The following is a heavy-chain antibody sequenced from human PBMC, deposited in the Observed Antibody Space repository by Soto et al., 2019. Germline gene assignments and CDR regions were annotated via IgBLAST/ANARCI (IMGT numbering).Heavy chain of an antibody. J-gene: IGHJ5*02. Sequence: SQTLSLTCTVSGGXITTTNYYWGWIRQPPGQGLEWIGSIYYSGTTYYNPSLKSRVTISGDTSKKQFSLKLTSVTAADTAVYYCARVTDRWGQGTLVTVSS. CDR2: IYYSGTT. CDR3: ARVTDR. CDR1: GGXITTTNYY. D-gene: IGHD4-4*01. V-gene: IGHV4-39*01.